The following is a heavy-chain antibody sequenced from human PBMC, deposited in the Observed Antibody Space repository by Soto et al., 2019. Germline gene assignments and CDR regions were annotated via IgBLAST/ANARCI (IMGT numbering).Heavy chain of an antibody. CDR1: GYSFTSYW. V-gene: IGHV5-51*01. J-gene: IGHJ4*02. CDR2: IYPGDSDT. CDR3: ARILYNWNYAFDY. Sequence: VGSLKISCKGSGYSFTSYWIGWVRQMPGKGLEWMGIIYPGDSDTRYSPSFQGQVTISADKSISTAYLQWSSLKASDTAMYYCARILYNWNYAFDYWGQGTLVTVSS. D-gene: IGHD1-7*01.